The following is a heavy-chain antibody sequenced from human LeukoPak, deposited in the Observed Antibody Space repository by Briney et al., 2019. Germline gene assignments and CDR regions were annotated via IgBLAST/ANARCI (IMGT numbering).Heavy chain of an antibody. Sequence: SETLSLTCTVSGASVSSHYWSWIRQPPGKGLEWIGYVSYSGGTNYNPSLKSRVTISVDTSKNQFSLKLSSVTAADTAVYYCARGWGFYFDYWGQGTLVTVSS. CDR2: VSYSGGT. V-gene: IGHV4-59*02. CDR1: GASVSSHY. J-gene: IGHJ4*02. CDR3: ARGWGFYFDY. D-gene: IGHD2-21*01.